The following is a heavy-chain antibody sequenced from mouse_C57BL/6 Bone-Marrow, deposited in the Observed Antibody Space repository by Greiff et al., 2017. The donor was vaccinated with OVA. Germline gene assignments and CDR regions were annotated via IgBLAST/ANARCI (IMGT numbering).Heavy chain of an antibody. CDR2: IDPETGGT. D-gene: IGHD2-2*01. V-gene: IGHV1-15*01. CDR3: TRWGLPSDY. Sequence: VQLQESGAELVRPGASVTLSCKASGYTFTDYEMHWVKQTPVHGLEWIGAIDPETGGTAYNQKFKGKAILTADKSSSTAYMELRSLTSEDSAVYYCTRWGLPSDYWGQGTTLTVSS. J-gene: IGHJ2*01. CDR1: GYTFTDYE.